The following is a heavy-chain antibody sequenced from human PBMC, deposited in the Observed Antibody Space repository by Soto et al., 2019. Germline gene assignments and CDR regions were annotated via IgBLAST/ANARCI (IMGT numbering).Heavy chain of an antibody. J-gene: IGHJ4*02. V-gene: IGHV5-51*01. CDR2: IYPGDSDT. CDR3: ARLTSQRPSHYCTNGVCPAYDY. Sequence: PGESLKISCKGSGYSFTSYWIGWVRQMPGKGLEWMGIIYPGDSDTRYSPSFQGQVTISADKSISTAYLQWSSLKASDTAMYYCARLTSQRPSHYCTNGVCPAYDYWGQGTLVTVSS. CDR1: GYSFTSYW. D-gene: IGHD2-8*01.